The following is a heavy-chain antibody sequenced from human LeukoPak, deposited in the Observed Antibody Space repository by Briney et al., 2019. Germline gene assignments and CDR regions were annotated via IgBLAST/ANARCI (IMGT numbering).Heavy chain of an antibody. CDR3: VRLRGGYNYALGPFDF. J-gene: IGHJ4*02. CDR2: ISSIRSYI. D-gene: IGHD5-18*01. Sequence: GGSLRLSCAASEFNFSSYSINWVRQAPGEGLEWVSSISSIRSYIYYADSVKGRFTISRDNAKNSLYLQMNSLRAEDTAVYYCVRLRGGYNYALGPFDFWGQGTLVTVSS. CDR1: EFNFSSYS. V-gene: IGHV3-21*01.